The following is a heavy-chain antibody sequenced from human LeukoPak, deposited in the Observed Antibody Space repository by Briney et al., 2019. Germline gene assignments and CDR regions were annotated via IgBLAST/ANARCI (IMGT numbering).Heavy chain of an antibody. CDR1: GFTFSSYA. V-gene: IGHV3-23*01. CDR3: AKGSNYYDSSGSDAFDI. J-gene: IGHJ3*02. Sequence: GGSLRLSCAASGFTFSSYAMSWVRQAPGKGLEWVSAISGSGGSTYYADSVKGRFTISRDNSKNTLYLQMNSLRAEDTAVYYCAKGSNYYDSSGSDAFDIWGQGTMVTVSS. CDR2: ISGSGGST. D-gene: IGHD3-22*01.